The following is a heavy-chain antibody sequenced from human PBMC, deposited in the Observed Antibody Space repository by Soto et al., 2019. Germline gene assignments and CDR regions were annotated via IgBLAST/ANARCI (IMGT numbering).Heavy chain of an antibody. D-gene: IGHD3-10*01. CDR1: GYTLTSYD. J-gene: IGHJ4*02. V-gene: IGHV1-3*01. CDR3: ARDEGGYYGSGSYYNYYFDY. CDR2: INAGNGNT. Sequence: GASVKVSCTASGYTLTSYDINWVRQATGQRLEWMGWINAGNGNTKYSQKFQGRVTITRDTSASTAYMELSSLRSEDTAVYYCARDEGGYYGSGSYYNYYFDYWGQGTLVTVSS.